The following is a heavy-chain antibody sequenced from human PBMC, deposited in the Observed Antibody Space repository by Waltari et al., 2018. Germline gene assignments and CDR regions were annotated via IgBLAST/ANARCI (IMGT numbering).Heavy chain of an antibody. Sequence: QVQLQESGPGLVKPSETLSLTCTVSGGSISSYYWSWIRQPPGKGLEWIGYIYYSGSTNYTPSLKSRVTISVDTSKNQFSLKLSSVTAADTAVYYCAGYDFWSEYFDYWGQGTLVTVSS. CDR3: AGYDFWSEYFDY. CDR2: IYYSGST. CDR1: GGSISSYY. V-gene: IGHV4-59*01. J-gene: IGHJ4*02. D-gene: IGHD3-3*01.